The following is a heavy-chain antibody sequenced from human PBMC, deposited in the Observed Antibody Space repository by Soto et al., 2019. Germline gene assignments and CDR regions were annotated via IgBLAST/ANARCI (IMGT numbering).Heavy chain of an antibody. CDR2: IIPIFGTA. Sequence: QVQRVQSGAEVKKPGSSVKVSCKASGGTFSSYAISWVRQAPGQGLEWMGGIIPIFGTANYAQKFQGRVTITADKSTSTAYMELSSLRSEDTAVYYCARGGGGYCSGGSCYSYYYYGMDVWGQGTTVTVSS. V-gene: IGHV1-69*06. CDR1: GGTFSSYA. J-gene: IGHJ6*02. D-gene: IGHD2-15*01. CDR3: ARGGGGYCSGGSCYSYYYYGMDV.